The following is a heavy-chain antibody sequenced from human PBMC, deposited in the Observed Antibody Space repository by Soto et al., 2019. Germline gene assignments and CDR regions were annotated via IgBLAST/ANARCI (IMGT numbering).Heavy chain of an antibody. J-gene: IGHJ1*01. D-gene: IGHD2-15*01. V-gene: IGHV3-11*01. Sequence: QVQLVESGGGLVKPGGSLRLSCAASGFTFSDYYMSWIRQAPGKGLEWVSYISSSGSTIYYADSVKGRFTISRDNAKNSLYLQMNSLRAEDTAVYYCARKNVVVAATRIPEYFQHWGHGTLVTVSS. CDR1: GFTFSDYY. CDR2: ISSSGSTI. CDR3: ARKNVVVAATRIPEYFQH.